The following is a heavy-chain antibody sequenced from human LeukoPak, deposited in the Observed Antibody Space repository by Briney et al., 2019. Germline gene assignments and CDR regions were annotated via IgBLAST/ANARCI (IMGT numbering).Heavy chain of an antibody. CDR1: GGSISSYY. D-gene: IGHD3-22*01. Sequence: SSETLSLTCTVSGGSISSYYWSWIRQPPGKGLEWIGYIYYSGSTNYNPSLKSRVTISVDTSKNQFSLKLSSVTAADTAVYYCARHGTTYYYDSSGVFYFDYWGQGTLVTVSS. CDR2: IYYSGST. V-gene: IGHV4-59*08. J-gene: IGHJ4*02. CDR3: ARHGTTYYYDSSGVFYFDY.